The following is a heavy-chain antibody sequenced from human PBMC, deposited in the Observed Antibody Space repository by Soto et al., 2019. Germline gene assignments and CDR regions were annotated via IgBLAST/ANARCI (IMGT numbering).Heavy chain of an antibody. Sequence: PGGSLRLSCAASGFTFSSYAMSWVRQAPGKGLEWVSAISGSGGSTYYADSVKGRFTISRDNSKNTLHLQMNSLRAEDTAVYYCAKGPPSVVLPYYYYYMDVWGKGTTVTVSS. CDR2: ISGSGGST. J-gene: IGHJ6*03. CDR1: GFTFSSYA. D-gene: IGHD2-15*01. CDR3: AKGPPSVVLPYYYYYMDV. V-gene: IGHV3-23*01.